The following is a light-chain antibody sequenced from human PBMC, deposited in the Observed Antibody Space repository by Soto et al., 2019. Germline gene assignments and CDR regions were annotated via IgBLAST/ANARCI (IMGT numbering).Light chain of an antibody. Sequence: EIVLTQSPGTLSLSPGERATLSCRASQSLSTNNLACYQRKPGQAPRLLIYGASSRATDIPRRFSGSGSGTDYSRSITCLEPEDFAGYYCQQYVYSPPTFGQWTKVEIK. J-gene: IGKJ1*01. CDR1: QSLSTNN. V-gene: IGKV3-20*01. CDR3: QQYVYSPPT. CDR2: GAS.